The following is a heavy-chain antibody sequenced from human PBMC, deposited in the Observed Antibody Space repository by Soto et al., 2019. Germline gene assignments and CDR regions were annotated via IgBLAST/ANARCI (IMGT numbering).Heavy chain of an antibody. V-gene: IGHV4-30-4*01. J-gene: IGHJ3*02. D-gene: IGHD3-22*01. Sequence: SETLSLTCTVSGGSISSGDYYGIWIRQPPGKGLEWIGYIYYSGSTYYNPSLKSRVTISVDTSKNQFSLKLSSVTAADTAVYYCARDGRGGYYPRGAFDIWGQGTMVTVSS. CDR1: GGSISSGDYY. CDR3: ARDGRGGYYPRGAFDI. CDR2: IYYSGST.